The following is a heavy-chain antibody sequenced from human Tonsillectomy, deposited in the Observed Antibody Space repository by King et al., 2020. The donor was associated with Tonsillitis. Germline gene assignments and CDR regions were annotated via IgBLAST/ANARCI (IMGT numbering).Heavy chain of an antibody. D-gene: IGHD4-23*01. J-gene: IGHJ4*02. CDR2: IYNSGST. CDR1: GASISTYF. V-gene: IGHV4-59*01. Sequence: QLQESGPRLVKPSETLSLTCTVSGASISTYFWSWIRQPPGKGLEWIGYIYNSGSTNYNPSLKSRVSISFDTPMNQFSLRLSSVTAADTAVYFCSSSYGGTRYPFDYWGQGTLVTVSS. CDR3: SSSYGGTRYPFDY.